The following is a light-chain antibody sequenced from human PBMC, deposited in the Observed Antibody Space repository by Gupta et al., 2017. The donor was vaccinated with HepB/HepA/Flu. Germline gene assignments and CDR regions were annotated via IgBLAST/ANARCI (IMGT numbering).Light chain of an antibody. CDR3: TSYSHTTHIV. CDR1: STDIGGYEY. V-gene: IGLV2-14*03. CDR2: EVS. J-gene: IGLJ2*01. Sequence: QSALTQVPSVSGSPGQSITTSSTGTSTDIGGYEYVSWYQQHPGKAPKLLIYEVSRRPSGVSSRFSAAKSGITASLTIAGLQAEDEDDYYCTSYSHTTHIVFGGGTKLTVL.